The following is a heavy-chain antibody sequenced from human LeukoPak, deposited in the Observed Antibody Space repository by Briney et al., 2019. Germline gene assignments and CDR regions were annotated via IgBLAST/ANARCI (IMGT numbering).Heavy chain of an antibody. CDR1: GYTFTGYY. V-gene: IGHV1-2*02. Sequence: ASVKVSCKASGYTFTGYYMHWVRQAPGRGLEWMGWINPNSGGTNYAQKFQGRVTMTRDTSISTAYMELSRLRSDDTAVYYCARDQAAAGYLTSGENFDYWGQGTLVTVSS. J-gene: IGHJ4*02. D-gene: IGHD6-13*01. CDR3: ARDQAAAGYLTSGENFDY. CDR2: INPNSGGT.